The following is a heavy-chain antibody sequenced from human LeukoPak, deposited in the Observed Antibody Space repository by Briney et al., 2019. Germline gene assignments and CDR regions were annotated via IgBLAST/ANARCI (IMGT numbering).Heavy chain of an antibody. V-gene: IGHV1-58*01. D-gene: IGHD4-17*01. CDR3: AAELYGVYTDCCTFHL. J-gene: IGHJ3*01. CDR2: IIVGSGAT. CDR1: GFTFSTSA. Sequence: RASVKVSCKTSGFTFSTSAVQWVRQAREQRLEWIGWIIVGSGATNYAQSLQGRFTITRDMSTNTAYMELSSLGSEDSAVYYCAAELYGVYTDCCTFHLWGQGTLVTVSS.